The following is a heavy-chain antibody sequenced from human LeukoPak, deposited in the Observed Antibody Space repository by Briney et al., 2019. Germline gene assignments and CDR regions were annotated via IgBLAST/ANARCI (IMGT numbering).Heavy chain of an antibody. CDR1: GFTFSSYA. J-gene: IGHJ5*02. Sequence: QAGGSLRLSCAASGFTFSSYAMHWVRQAPGKGLEWVTVISYDGSNKYYADSMKGRFTISRDNSKNTLYPQMNSLRAEDTAVYYCARGDKELVFKRRKGGFDPWGQGTLVTVSS. D-gene: IGHD6-13*01. V-gene: IGHV3-30*04. CDR3: ARGDKELVFKRRKGGFDP. CDR2: ISYDGSNK.